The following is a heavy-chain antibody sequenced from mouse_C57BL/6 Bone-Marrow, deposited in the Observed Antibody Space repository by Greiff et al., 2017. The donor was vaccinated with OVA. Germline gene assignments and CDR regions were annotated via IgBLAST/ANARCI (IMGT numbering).Heavy chain of an antibody. CDR1: GFSLTSYG. Sequence: QVQLKESGPGLVQPSQSLSITCTVSGFSLTSYGVHWVRQSPGQGLEWLGVIWSGGSTDYNAAFISRLSISKDNSKSQVFFKMNSLQADDTAIYYCARNDGYHWFAYWGQGTLVTVSA. J-gene: IGHJ3*01. V-gene: IGHV2-2*01. CDR3: ARNDGYHWFAY. CDR2: IWSGGST. D-gene: IGHD2-3*01.